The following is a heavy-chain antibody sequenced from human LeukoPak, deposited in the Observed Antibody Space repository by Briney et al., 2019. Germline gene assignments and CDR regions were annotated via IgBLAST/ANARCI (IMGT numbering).Heavy chain of an antibody. J-gene: IGHJ3*01. D-gene: IGHD1-26*01. V-gene: IGHV4-39*01. Sequence: PSETLSLTCSVSGGSVSSSAYYWGWIRQPPGKGLEWIGSIYYGGSTHYSPSLKSRLTISVDTSKNQFSLKLTSVTAADTAVYYCAHFKGGSFDFWGQGTMVTVSS. CDR3: AHFKGGSFDF. CDR1: GGSVSSSAYY. CDR2: IYYGGST.